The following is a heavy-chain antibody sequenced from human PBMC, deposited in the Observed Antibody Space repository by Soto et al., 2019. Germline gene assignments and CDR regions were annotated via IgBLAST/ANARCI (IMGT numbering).Heavy chain of an antibody. CDR3: ARPGSGSNYDY. J-gene: IGHJ4*02. CDR1: GFTFSSYA. V-gene: IGHV3-23*01. Sequence: EVQLLESGGGLVQPGGSLRLSCAASGFTFSSYAMRWVRQAPVKGLEWVSAISGSGGSTYYADSVKGRFTISRDNSTNTLYLQMNSLRAEDTGVYYFARPGSGSNYDYWGQGTLVNVSS. D-gene: IGHD1-26*01. CDR2: ISGSGGST.